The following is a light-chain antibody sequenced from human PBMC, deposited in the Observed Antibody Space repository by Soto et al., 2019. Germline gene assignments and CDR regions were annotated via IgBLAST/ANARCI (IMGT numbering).Light chain of an antibody. V-gene: IGLV1-47*02. Sequence: QAVLAPQPSPSGTPGQSVTISCSGRSFNIGSNYVYWYQQLPGTAPQLLIYSNNQRPSGVPDRFSGSKSGTSASLAISGLRSEDEAEDYCAAWDDSRSGYVFGTGTKVTVL. CDR2: SNN. CDR1: SFNIGSNY. J-gene: IGLJ1*01. CDR3: AAWDDSRSGYV.